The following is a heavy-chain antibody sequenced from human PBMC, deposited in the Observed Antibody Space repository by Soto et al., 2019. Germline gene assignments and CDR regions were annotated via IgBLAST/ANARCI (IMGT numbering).Heavy chain of an antibody. CDR3: ARDKPVEYSRPIGGMDV. Sequence: GGSLRLSCAASGFTFSSYAMHWVRQAPGKGLEWVAVISYDGSNKYYADSVKGRFTISRDNSKNTLYLQMNSLRAEDTAVYYCARDKPVEYSRPIGGMDVWGQGTTVTVSS. CDR2: ISYDGSNK. CDR1: GFTFSSYA. J-gene: IGHJ6*02. D-gene: IGHD6-6*01. V-gene: IGHV3-30-3*01.